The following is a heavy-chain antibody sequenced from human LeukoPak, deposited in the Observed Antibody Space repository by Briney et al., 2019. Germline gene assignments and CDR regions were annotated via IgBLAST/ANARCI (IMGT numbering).Heavy chain of an antibody. Sequence: SETLSLTCTVSGGSISSGDYYWSWIRQPPGKGLEWIGYIYYSGSTYYNPSLKSRVTISVDTSKNQFSLKLSPVTAADTAVYYCARVDTVVTRLIDYWGQGTLVTVSS. V-gene: IGHV4-30-4*01. CDR2: IYYSGST. CDR3: ARVDTVVTRLIDY. D-gene: IGHD4-23*01. J-gene: IGHJ4*02. CDR1: GGSISSGDYY.